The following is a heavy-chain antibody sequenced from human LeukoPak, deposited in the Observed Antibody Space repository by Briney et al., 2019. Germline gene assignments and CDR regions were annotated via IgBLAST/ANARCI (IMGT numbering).Heavy chain of an antibody. D-gene: IGHD3-22*01. CDR2: IYYSGTT. CDR3: ARHHYYDSTGREPAFDI. Sequence: SETLSLTCTVSGGSISSTSYYWDWIRQPPGTGLEWIGSIYYSGTTYYNQSFKSRVTVSLDTSKNQFSLRLSSVTAADTALYYCARHHYYDSTGREPAFDIWGQGTMVTVSS. V-gene: IGHV4-39*01. CDR1: GGSISSTSYY. J-gene: IGHJ3*02.